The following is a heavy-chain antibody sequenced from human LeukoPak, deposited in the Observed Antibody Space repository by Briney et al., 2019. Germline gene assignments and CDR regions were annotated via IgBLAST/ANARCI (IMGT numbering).Heavy chain of an antibody. CDR1: GFTFSSYS. Sequence: GGSLRLSCAASGFTFSSYSMYWVRQARGKWLEWVSYISSSSSTIYYADSVKGRFTISRDNAKNSLYLQMNSLRAEDTAVYYCARAMNLGYYDSSGDFDYWGQGTLVTVSS. CDR2: ISSSSSTI. CDR3: ARAMNLGYYDSSGDFDY. V-gene: IGHV3-48*01. J-gene: IGHJ4*02. D-gene: IGHD3-22*01.